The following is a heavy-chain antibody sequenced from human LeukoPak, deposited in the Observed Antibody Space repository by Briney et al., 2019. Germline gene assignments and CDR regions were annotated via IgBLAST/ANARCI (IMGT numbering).Heavy chain of an antibody. CDR2: IYHSGST. J-gene: IGHJ2*01. V-gene: IGHV4-38-2*02. CDR1: GYSISSGYY. Sequence: PSETLSLTCTVSGYSISSGYYWGWIRQPPGKGLEWIGSIYHSGSTYYNPSLKSRVTISVDTSKNQFSLKLSSVTAADTAVYYCARLGVVVVAATPWYFDLWGRGTLVTVSS. CDR3: ARLGVVVVAATPWYFDL. D-gene: IGHD2-15*01.